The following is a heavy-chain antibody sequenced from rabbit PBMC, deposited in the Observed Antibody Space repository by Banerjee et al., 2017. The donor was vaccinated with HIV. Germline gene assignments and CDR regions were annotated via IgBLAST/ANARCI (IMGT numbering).Heavy chain of an antibody. D-gene: IGHD4-2*01. CDR1: GFDFSSNA. V-gene: IGHV1S40*01. CDR3: ARDAGYAGSNL. J-gene: IGHJ4*01. CDR2: ISAGISGST. Sequence: QSLEESGGDLVKPGASLTLTCIASGFDFSSNAMCWVRQAPGKGLEWIGCISAGISGSTYYASWVNGRFTISSHNAQNTLYLQLNSLTAADTATYFCARDAGYAGSNLWGPGTLVTVS.